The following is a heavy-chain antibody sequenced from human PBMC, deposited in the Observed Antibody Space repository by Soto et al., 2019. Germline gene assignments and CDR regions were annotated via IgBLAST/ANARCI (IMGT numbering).Heavy chain of an antibody. CDR1: GGYISSYY. J-gene: IGHJ5*02. CDR3: ARDANWFDP. V-gene: IGHV4-59*01. CDR2: IYYSEST. Sequence: SETLSLTCTVSGGYISSYYWSWIRQPPGKGLEWIGYIYYSESTNYNPSLKSRVTISVDTSKNQFSLKLSSVTAADTAVYYCARDANWFDPWGQGTLVTVSS.